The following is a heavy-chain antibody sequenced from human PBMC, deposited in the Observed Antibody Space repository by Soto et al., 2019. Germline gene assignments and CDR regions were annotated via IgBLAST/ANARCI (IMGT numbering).Heavy chain of an antibody. J-gene: IGHJ5*02. CDR2: VYHSGST. Sequence: SETLSLTCTFSGYSISSHFWRLTRQPPGKRVEWIGYVYHSGSTSYNPSLKSRVTISVDKPNNQFSLKLSSMTGADTAVYYCATRPPQIVVTLLPFPSWGQGTPVTVSS. CDR1: GYSISSHF. D-gene: IGHD2-15*01. V-gene: IGHV4-59*11. CDR3: ATRPPQIVVTLLPFPS.